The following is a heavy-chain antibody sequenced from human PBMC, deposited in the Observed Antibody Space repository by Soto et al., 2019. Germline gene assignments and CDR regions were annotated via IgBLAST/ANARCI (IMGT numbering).Heavy chain of an antibody. D-gene: IGHD4-17*01. J-gene: IGHJ4*02. CDR2: VYYSGTT. CDR3: ARTTAVPNTLRSRYFFDY. V-gene: IGHV4-61*01. CDR1: GYSISSGYY. Sequence: SETLSLTCDVSGYSISSGYYWSWIRQPPGKRLEWIGYVYYSGTTNYNPSLKSRVTISVDLSKNRFSLRLSSVTTADTALYYCARTTAVPNTLRSRYFFDYWGQGTLVTVSS.